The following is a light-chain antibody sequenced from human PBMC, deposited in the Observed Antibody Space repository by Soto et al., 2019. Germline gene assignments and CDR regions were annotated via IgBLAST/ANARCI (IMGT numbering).Light chain of an antibody. Sequence: QPVLTQPPSVYGAPGQRVTISCTGSSSNIGAVYDVHWYQQLPGTAPKLLIYGNSNRPSGVPDRFSGSKSGTSASLAITGLQAEDEGDYFCQSYDSSLTGTVFGGRTKLTVL. CDR1: SSNIGAVYD. CDR2: GNS. CDR3: QSYDSSLTGTV. J-gene: IGLJ2*01. V-gene: IGLV1-40*01.